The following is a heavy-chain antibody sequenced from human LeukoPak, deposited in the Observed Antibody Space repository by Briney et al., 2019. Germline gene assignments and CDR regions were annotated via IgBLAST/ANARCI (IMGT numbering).Heavy chain of an antibody. Sequence: GGSLRLSCAASGFTVSSNYMSWDRQAPGKGLEWVSVIYSGGSTYYADSVKGRFTISRDNSKNTLYLQMNSLRAEDTAVYYCARDRRGGGGFDYWGQGTLVTVSS. CDR3: ARDRRGGGGFDY. J-gene: IGHJ4*02. CDR1: GFTVSSNY. V-gene: IGHV3-66*02. D-gene: IGHD3-16*01. CDR2: IYSGGST.